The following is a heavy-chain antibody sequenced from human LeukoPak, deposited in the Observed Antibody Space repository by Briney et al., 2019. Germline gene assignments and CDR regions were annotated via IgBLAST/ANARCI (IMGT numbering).Heavy chain of an antibody. CDR3: ARIPTYYYGSGSYYRNWFDP. J-gene: IGHJ5*02. D-gene: IGHD3-10*01. CDR1: GGSISPYY. Sequence: SETLSLTCTVSGGSISPYYWSWIRQPPGKGLEWVGYISYSGSTNYNPSLKSRVTISVDTSKNQFSLKLSSVTAADTAVYYCARIPTYYYGSGSYYRNWFDPWGQGTLVTVSS. CDR2: ISYSGST. V-gene: IGHV4-59*12.